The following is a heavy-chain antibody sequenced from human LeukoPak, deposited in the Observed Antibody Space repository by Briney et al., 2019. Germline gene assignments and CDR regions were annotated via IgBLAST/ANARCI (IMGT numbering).Heavy chain of an antibody. CDR3: ARGSTSSYYFDY. CDR1: GGTFSSYT. Sequence: SVKVSCKASGGTFSSYTISWVRQAPGQGLEWMGRMIPILGIANYAQKFQGRVTITADKSTSTAYMELSSLRSEDTAVYYCARGSTSSYYFDYWGQGTLVTVSS. V-gene: IGHV1-69*02. D-gene: IGHD2-2*01. J-gene: IGHJ4*02. CDR2: MIPILGIA.